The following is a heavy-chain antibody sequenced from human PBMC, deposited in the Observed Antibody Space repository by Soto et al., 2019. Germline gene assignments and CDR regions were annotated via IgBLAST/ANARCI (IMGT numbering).Heavy chain of an antibody. J-gene: IGHJ4*02. CDR3: ARDSYRGDVVLTPAPYGNDY. D-gene: IGHD2-2*01. CDR1: EFTFKSYG. Sequence: GGSLRLSCAASEFTFKSYGMHWVRQAPGKGLAWVAVISFDGNRKHHADSVRGRFTISRDNSKNTLYLQMNSLRTEDTAIYYCARDSYRGDVVLTPAPYGNDYWGRGTLVTVSS. V-gene: IGHV3-30*03. CDR2: ISFDGNRK.